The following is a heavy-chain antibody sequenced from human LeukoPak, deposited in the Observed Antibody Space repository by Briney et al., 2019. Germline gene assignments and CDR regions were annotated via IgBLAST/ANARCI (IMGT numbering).Heavy chain of an antibody. CDR3: ARRTSGPVHWYFDL. Sequence: SVKVSCKASGYTFTSYGISWVRQAPGQGLEWMGGIIPIFGTANYAQKFQGRVTITADESTSTAYMELSSLRSEDTAVYYCARRTSGPVHWYFDLWGRGTLVTVSS. CDR2: IIPIFGTA. J-gene: IGHJ2*01. CDR1: GYTFTSYG. V-gene: IGHV1-69*13. D-gene: IGHD3-3*01.